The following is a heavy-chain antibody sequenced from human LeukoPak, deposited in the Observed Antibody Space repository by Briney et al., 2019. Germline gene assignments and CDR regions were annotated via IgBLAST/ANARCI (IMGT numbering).Heavy chain of an antibody. CDR3: AKNGDRGAYCTGGTCYPYFYYYMDV. CDR1: GFTFSSYE. V-gene: IGHV3-48*03. CDR2: ISSSGSTI. J-gene: IGHJ6*03. Sequence: GGSLRLSCAASGFTFSSYEMNWVRQAPGKGLEWVSYISSSGSTIYYADSVKGRFTISRDNSKNTLYLQMNSPRAEDTAIYYCAKNGDRGAYCTGGTCYPYFYYYMDVWGKGTTVTI. D-gene: IGHD2-15*01.